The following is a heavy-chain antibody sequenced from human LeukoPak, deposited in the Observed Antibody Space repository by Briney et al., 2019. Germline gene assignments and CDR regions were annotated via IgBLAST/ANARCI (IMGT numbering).Heavy chain of an antibody. CDR1: GGSFSGYY. CDR2: INHSGST. J-gene: IGHJ4*02. CDR3: ARDGYYYDSSGYGLDY. Sequence: SETLSLTCDVYGGSFSGYYWSWICQPPGKGLEWIGEINHSGSTNYNPSLKSRVTISVDTSKNQFSLKLSSVTAADTAVYYCARDGYYYDSSGYGLDYWGQGTLVTVS. D-gene: IGHD3-22*01. V-gene: IGHV4-34*01.